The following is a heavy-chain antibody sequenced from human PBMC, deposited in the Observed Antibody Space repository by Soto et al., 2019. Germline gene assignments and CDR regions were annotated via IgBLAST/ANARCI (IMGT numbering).Heavy chain of an antibody. D-gene: IGHD6-19*01. CDR2: IYYSGST. J-gene: IGHJ4*02. CDR1: GGSISSGGYY. Sequence: QVQLQESGPGLVKPSQTLSLTCTVSGGSISSGGYYWSWIRQHLGKGLEWIGYIYYSGSTYYNPSLKSRVTISVDTSKNQFSLKLSSVTAADTAVYYCAREAYSSGWYVFDYWGQGTLVTVSS. V-gene: IGHV4-31*03. CDR3: AREAYSSGWYVFDY.